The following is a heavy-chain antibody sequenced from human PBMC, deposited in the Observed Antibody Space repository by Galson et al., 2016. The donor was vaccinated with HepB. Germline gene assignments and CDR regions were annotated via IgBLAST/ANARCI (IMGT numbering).Heavy chain of an antibody. CDR2: ISYSGST. J-gene: IGHJ4*02. CDR1: GDSISSTSYY. D-gene: IGHD1-1*01. Sequence: SLTCTVSGDSISSTSYYWGWIRQPPGKGLEWIGSISYSGSTYYNPSLKSRVTISANTSKKQFSLKLSSVTAADTAVYYCARRYNWNDTLFDYWGQGTLVTVSS. CDR3: ARRYNWNDTLFDY. V-gene: IGHV4-39*01.